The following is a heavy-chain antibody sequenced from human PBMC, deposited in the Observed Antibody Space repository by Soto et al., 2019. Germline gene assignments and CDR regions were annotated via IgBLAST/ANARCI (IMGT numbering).Heavy chain of an antibody. Sequence: SETLSLTCTVSGVSITSSSYYWSWIRQPPGKGLEWIGYIYYSGSTNYNPSLKSRVTISVDTSKNQFSLKLSSVTAADTAVYYCARRGPGTYFDYWGQGTLVTVSS. V-gene: IGHV4-61*01. CDR2: IYYSGST. J-gene: IGHJ4*02. CDR1: GVSITSSSYY. D-gene: IGHD6-13*01. CDR3: ARRGPGTYFDY.